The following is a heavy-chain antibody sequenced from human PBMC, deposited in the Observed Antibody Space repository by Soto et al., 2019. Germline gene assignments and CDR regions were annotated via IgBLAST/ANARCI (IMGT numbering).Heavy chain of an antibody. V-gene: IGHV4-30-2*01. CDR2: IYHSGST. CDR1: GGSISSGGYS. CDR3: ARRIENRGTNWFDP. J-gene: IGHJ5*02. D-gene: IGHD2-15*01. Sequence: SETLSLTCAVSGGSISSGGYSWSWIRQPPGKGLEWIGYIYHSGSTYYNPSLKSRVTISVDRSKNQFSLKLSSVTAADTAVYYCARRIENRGTNWFDPWGQGTLVTVSS.